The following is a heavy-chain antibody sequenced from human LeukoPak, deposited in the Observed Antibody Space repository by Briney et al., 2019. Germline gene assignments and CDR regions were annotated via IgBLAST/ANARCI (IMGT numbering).Heavy chain of an antibody. D-gene: IGHD3-22*01. CDR2: ISAYNGNT. V-gene: IGHV1-18*01. Sequence: ASVEVSCKASGYTFTSYGISWVRQAPGQGLEWMGWISAYNGNTNYAQKLQGRVTMTTDTSTSSAYMELRSLRSDDTAVYYCARLHYYDSSGYYAYWGQGTLVTVSS. CDR3: ARLHYYDSSGYYAY. J-gene: IGHJ4*02. CDR1: GYTFTSYG.